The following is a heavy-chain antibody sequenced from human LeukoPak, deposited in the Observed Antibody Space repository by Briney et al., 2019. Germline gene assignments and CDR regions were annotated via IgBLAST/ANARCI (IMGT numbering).Heavy chain of an antibody. CDR3: AKDRGGWFDY. CDR1: GYTFRTYG. V-gene: IGHV3-33*06. D-gene: IGHD3-10*01. CDR2: IWHDGSRK. J-gene: IGHJ4*02. Sequence: GGSLRLSCAGSGYTFRTYGMHWVRQAPGKGLEWVAVIWHDGSRKDYADSVKGRFTISRDNSKNTLYLQMNSLRAEDTAVYYCAKDRGGWFDYWGRGTLVTVFS.